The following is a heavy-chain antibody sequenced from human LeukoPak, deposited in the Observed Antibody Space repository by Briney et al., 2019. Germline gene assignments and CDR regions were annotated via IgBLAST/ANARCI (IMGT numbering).Heavy chain of an antibody. D-gene: IGHD6-13*01. J-gene: IGHJ6*02. CDR3: ARLASRYSSRPKDGVDV. CDR1: GYSFTSYW. CDR2: IYPGDSDT. V-gene: IGHV5-51*01. Sequence: GESLKIYCKGSGYSFTSYWIGWVRQVPGKGLEWIGIIYPGDSDTRYTPSFQGQVTFSADKSITTAYLQWSRLKDSDTAMYYGARLASRYSSRPKDGVDVGGRGPTVTVSS.